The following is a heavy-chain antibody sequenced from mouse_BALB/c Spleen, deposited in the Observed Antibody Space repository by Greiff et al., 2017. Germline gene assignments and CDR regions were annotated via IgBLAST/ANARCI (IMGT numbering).Heavy chain of an antibody. CDR3: AREARATPMDY. Sequence: QVQLQQSGAELVRPGASVTLSCKASGYTFTDYEMHWVKQTPVHGLEWIGAIDPETGGTAYNQKFKGKATLTADKSSSTAYMELRSLTSEDSAVYYCAREARATPMDYWGQGTSVTVSS. CDR2: IDPETGGT. V-gene: IGHV1-15*01. D-gene: IGHD3-1*01. CDR1: GYTFTDYE. J-gene: IGHJ4*01.